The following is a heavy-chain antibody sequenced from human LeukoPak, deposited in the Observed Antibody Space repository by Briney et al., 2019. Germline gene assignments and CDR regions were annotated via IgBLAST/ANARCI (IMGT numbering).Heavy chain of an antibody. Sequence: PGGSLRLSCAASGFTFSSYDMHWVRQTTGQSLEWVSTIGTAGDTKYPGSVKGRFTISRENAKNSLYLQMNSLRAGDTAVYYCARAYGDYFDYWGQGTLVTVSS. J-gene: IGHJ4*02. CDR1: GFTFSSYD. CDR3: ARAYGDYFDY. CDR2: IGTAGDT. V-gene: IGHV3-13*04. D-gene: IGHD4-17*01.